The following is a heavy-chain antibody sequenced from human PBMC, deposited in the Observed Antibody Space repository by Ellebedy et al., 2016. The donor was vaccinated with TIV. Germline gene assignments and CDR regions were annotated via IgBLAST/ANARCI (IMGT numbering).Heavy chain of an antibody. CDR2: IYYSGST. V-gene: IGHV4-39*07. D-gene: IGHD2-21*01. Sequence: GSLRLXCTVSGGSFSSRSYSWGWIRQPPGKGLEWIGSIYYSGSTHYNPSLESRVTISVDTSKNQFSLKLSSVTAADTAVYYCARRSVIAPNDAFDIWGQGTMVTVSS. J-gene: IGHJ3*02. CDR1: GGSFSSRSYS. CDR3: ARRSVIAPNDAFDI.